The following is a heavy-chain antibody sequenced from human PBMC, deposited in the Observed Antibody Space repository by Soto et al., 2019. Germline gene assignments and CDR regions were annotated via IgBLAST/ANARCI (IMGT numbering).Heavy chain of an antibody. CDR2: ISSSSSTI. Sequence: EVQLVESGGGLVQPGGSLRLSCAAYGFTFNSYSMNWVRQAPGRGMEWVSYISSSSSTIYYADSVKGRFTISRDNAKNSLYLQMNSLRAEDTAVYYCADSSSWSYDAFDIWGQGTMVTVSS. D-gene: IGHD6-13*01. J-gene: IGHJ3*02. CDR3: ADSSSWSYDAFDI. CDR1: GFTFNSYS. V-gene: IGHV3-48*01.